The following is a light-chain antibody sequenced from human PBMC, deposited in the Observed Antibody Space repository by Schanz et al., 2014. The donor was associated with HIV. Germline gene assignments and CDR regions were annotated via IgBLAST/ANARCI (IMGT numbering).Light chain of an antibody. CDR2: DVD. J-gene: IGLJ3*02. Sequence: QSVLTQPASVSGSPGQSITISCTGTSSDVGGYKYVSWYQQYPGKAPKLIIFDVDNRPSGVSSRFSGSKSGNTASLTVSGLQPEDEADYYCSSFAGSNIPWVFGGGTKLTVL. CDR1: SSDVGGYKY. CDR3: SSFAGSNIPWV. V-gene: IGLV2-14*01.